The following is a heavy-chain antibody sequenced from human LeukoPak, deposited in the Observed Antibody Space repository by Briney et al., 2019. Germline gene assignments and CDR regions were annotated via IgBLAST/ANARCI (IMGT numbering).Heavy chain of an antibody. V-gene: IGHV4-34*01. CDR1: GGSFSGYY. J-gene: IGHJ6*03. CDR3: ARVTTVVTPIDYYYYYMDV. Sequence: KPSETLSLTCAVYGGSFSGYYWSWIRQPPGKGLEWIGEINHSGSTNYNPSLKSRVTISVDTSKNQFSLKLSSVTAADTAVYYCARVTTVVTPIDYYYYYMDVWGKGTTVTVSS. CDR2: INHSGST. D-gene: IGHD4-23*01.